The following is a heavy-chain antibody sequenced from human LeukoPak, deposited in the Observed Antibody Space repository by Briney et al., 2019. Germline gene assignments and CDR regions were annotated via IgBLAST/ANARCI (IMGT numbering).Heavy chain of an antibody. CDR2: ISYDVSIT. CDR3: AGGNTVWLLDY. J-gene: IGHJ4*02. CDR1: GFTFSTYA. D-gene: IGHD5-24*01. Sequence: GGSLRLSCAASGFTFSTYAMHRVRQAPGKGLEWVAIISYDVSITYYADSVKGRFTISRDNSKNSLSLHMNSLRTEDSAVYYCAGGNTVWLLDYWGQGTLLTVSS. V-gene: IGHV3-30*04.